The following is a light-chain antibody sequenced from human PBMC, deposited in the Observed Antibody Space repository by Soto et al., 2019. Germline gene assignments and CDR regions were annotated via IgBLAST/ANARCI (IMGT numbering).Light chain of an antibody. CDR1: SSDVGSYNL. Sequence: QSALTQPASVSGSPGQSITISCTGTSSDVGSYNLVSWYQQHPGKAPKLMIYEGRKRPSGLSNRFSGSKSGNTASLTISGLQAEDEADYYCCSYAGSSWVFGGGTQLTVL. CDR3: CSYAGSSWV. CDR2: EGR. J-gene: IGLJ3*02. V-gene: IGLV2-23*01.